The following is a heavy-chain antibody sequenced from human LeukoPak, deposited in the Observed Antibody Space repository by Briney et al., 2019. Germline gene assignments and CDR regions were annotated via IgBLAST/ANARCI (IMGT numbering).Heavy chain of an antibody. J-gene: IGHJ5*02. CDR2: ISSSSSYI. CDR1: GFTFSSYS. CDR3: AREAGRYYGSGSYYSWFDP. V-gene: IGHV3-21*01. D-gene: IGHD3-10*01. Sequence: PGGSLRLSCAASGFTFSSYSMNWVRQAPGKGLEWVSSISSSSSYIYYADSVKGRFTISRDNAKNSLYLQMNSLRAEDTAVYYCAREAGRYYGSGSYYSWFDPWGQGTLVTVSS.